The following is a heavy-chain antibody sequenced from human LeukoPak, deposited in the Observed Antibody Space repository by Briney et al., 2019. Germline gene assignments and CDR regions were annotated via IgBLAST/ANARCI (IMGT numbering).Heavy chain of an antibody. Sequence: PSETLSLTCTVSGGSISSYYWSWIRQPPGKGLEWIGRIYSSGSTNYNPSLKSRVAISVDTSKNQFSLKLSSVAAADTAVYYCARNRGSTVITDQYYYYYMDVWGKGTTVTVSS. CDR1: GGSISSYY. D-gene: IGHD4-11*01. CDR2: IYSSGST. J-gene: IGHJ6*03. V-gene: IGHV4-4*07. CDR3: ARNRGSTVITDQYYYYYMDV.